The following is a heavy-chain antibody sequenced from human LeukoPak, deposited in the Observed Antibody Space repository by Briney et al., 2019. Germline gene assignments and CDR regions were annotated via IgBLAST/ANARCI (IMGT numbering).Heavy chain of an antibody. CDR1: GFTFSSYA. D-gene: IGHD4-23*01. V-gene: IGHV3-30-3*01. J-gene: IGHJ6*02. CDR3: ARPTGLYGGNSDYYYGMDV. Sequence: PGGSLRLSCAASGFTFSSYAMHWVRQAPGKGLEWVAVISYGGSNKYYADSVKGRFTISRDNSKNTLYLQMNSLRAEDTAVYYCARPTGLYGGNSDYYYGMDVWGQGTTVTVSS. CDR2: ISYGGSNK.